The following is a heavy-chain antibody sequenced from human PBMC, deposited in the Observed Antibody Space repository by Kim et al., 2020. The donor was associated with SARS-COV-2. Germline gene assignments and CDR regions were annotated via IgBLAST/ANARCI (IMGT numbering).Heavy chain of an antibody. D-gene: IGHD3-22*01. V-gene: IGHV5-51*01. CDR2: IYPGDSDT. Sequence: GESLKISCKGSGYSFTSYWIGWVRQMPGKGLEWMGIIYPGDSDTRYSPSFQGQVTISADKSISTAYLQWSSLKASDTAMYYCARLSYYYDSSGYYRFYGMDVWGQGTTVTVSS. J-gene: IGHJ6*02. CDR1: GYSFTSYW. CDR3: ARLSYYYDSSGYYRFYGMDV.